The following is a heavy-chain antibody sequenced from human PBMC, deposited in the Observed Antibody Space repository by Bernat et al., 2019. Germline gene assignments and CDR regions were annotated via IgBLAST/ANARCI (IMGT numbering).Heavy chain of an antibody. D-gene: IGHD6-19*01. CDR2: ISYDGSNK. V-gene: IGHV3-30-3*01. Sequence: QVQLVESGGGVVQPGRSLRPSCAASGFTFSSYAMHWVRQAPGKGLEWVAVISYDGSNKYYADSVKGRFTISRDNSKNTLYLQMNSLRAEDTAVYYCARELGVAGTGGIGYWGQGTLVTVSS. CDR3: ARELGVAGTGGIGY. J-gene: IGHJ4*02. CDR1: GFTFSSYA.